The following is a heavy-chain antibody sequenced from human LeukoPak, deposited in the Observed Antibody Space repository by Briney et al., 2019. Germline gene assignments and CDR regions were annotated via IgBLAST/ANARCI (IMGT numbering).Heavy chain of an antibody. CDR2: ITNSGGST. V-gene: IGHV3-23*01. CDR1: GFTFSSYD. Sequence: GGSLRLSCAASGFTFSSYDMSWVRQAPGKGLEWVSTITNSGGSTYYADSVKGRFTISRDNSKNTLYLQMNSLRAEDTAVYYCAKGGGSYSYGLGLYGMDVWGQGTTVTVSS. CDR3: AKGGGSYSYGLGLYGMDV. J-gene: IGHJ6*02. D-gene: IGHD5-18*01.